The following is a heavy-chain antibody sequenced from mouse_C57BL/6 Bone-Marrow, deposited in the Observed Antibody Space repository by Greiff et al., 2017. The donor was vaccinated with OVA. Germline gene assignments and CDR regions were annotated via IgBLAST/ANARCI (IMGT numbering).Heavy chain of an antibody. CDR2: IDPSDSYT. CDR1: GSTFTSYW. Sequence: VQLQQPGAELVKPGASVKLSCKASGSTFTSYWMQWVKQRPGQGLEWIGEIDPSDSYTNYNQKFKGKATLTVDTSSSTAYMQLSSLTSEDSAVYCSARCDYYDPFAYWGQGTLVTVSA. D-gene: IGHD1-1*01. CDR3: ARCDYYDPFAY. J-gene: IGHJ3*01. V-gene: IGHV1-50*01.